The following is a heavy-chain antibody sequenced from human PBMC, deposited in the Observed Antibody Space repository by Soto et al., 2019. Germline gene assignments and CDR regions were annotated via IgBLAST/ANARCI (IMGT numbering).Heavy chain of an antibody. V-gene: IGHV4-39*01. J-gene: IGHJ3*02. CDR2: IYYSGST. CDR1: GGYISSSSYY. D-gene: IGHD3-22*01. CDR3: ASAGGYYYDSSGYYYGAFDI. Sequence: SETLSLTCTGSGGYISSSSYYCGWIRQPPGKGLEWIGSIYYSGSTYYNPSLKSRVTISVDTSKNQFSLKLSSVTAADTAVYYCASAGGYYYDSSGYYYGAFDIWGQGTMVTVSS.